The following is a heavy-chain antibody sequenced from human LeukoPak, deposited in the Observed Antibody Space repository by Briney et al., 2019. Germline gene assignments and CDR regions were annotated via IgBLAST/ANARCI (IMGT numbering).Heavy chain of an antibody. Sequence: SETLSLTCTVSGGSISSHYWSWIRQPAGKGLEWIGRVYTSGNTYYNPSLKSRVTMSIDTSKNQFSLKLSSVTAADTAVYYCARRRDYYDSSGLDYWGQGTLVTVSS. D-gene: IGHD3-22*01. CDR2: VYTSGNT. J-gene: IGHJ4*02. CDR3: ARRRDYYDSSGLDY. CDR1: GGSISSHY. V-gene: IGHV4-4*07.